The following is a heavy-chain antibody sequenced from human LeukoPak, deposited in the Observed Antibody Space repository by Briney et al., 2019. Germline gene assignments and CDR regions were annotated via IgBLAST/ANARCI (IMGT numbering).Heavy chain of an antibody. V-gene: IGHV3-23*01. CDR1: GFTFRDYA. CDR3: AKWGASVWSGRGYFDY. J-gene: IGHJ4*02. D-gene: IGHD6-19*01. Sequence: GGSLRLSCAATGFTFRDYAMGWVRQAPGKGLEWVSVIIGSGDSTYYADSVEGRFTISRDNSKHTLYLQMNSLRAEDTAVYYCAKWGASVWSGRGYFDYWGQGTLVTVSS. CDR2: IIGSGDST.